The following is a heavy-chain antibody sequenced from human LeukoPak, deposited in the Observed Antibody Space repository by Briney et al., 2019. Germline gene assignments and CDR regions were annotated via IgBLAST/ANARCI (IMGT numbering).Heavy chain of an antibody. CDR1: GYTFTSYG. D-gene: IGHD3-9*01. V-gene: IGHV1-18*01. J-gene: IGHJ3*02. CDR2: ISTYNGNT. CDR3: SGDYRDILTGSLPAFDI. Sequence: SSVNVSCKASGYTFTSYGISWGRHAPGQGLEWMGLISTYNGNTNYAQKLQGKGTMTTDAATTTTYMELKIRRPEDTDMYYDSGDYRDILTGSLPAFDIWGQGTMVTVSS.